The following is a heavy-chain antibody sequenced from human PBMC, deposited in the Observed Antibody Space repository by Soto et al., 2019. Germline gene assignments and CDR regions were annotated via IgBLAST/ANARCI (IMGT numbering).Heavy chain of an antibody. D-gene: IGHD2-15*01. CDR2: ISYSGST. Sequence: SETLSLTCTVSGDSNSSYYWSWIRQSPGKGLEWIGYISYSGSTTYNPSLKSRLTISLHTSNNQFSLTLDSVTAADTAVYYCARETSYCSGGSCYRKYFDYWGQGTLVTVSS. V-gene: IGHV4-59*01. J-gene: IGHJ4*02. CDR1: GDSNSSYY. CDR3: ARETSYCSGGSCYRKYFDY.